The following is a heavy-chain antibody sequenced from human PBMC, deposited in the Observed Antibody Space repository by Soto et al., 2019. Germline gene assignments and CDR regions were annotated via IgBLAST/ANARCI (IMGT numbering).Heavy chain of an antibody. D-gene: IGHD3-10*01. CDR2: ISAYNGNT. CDR3: ARVSMVRGVIACYFDY. Sequence: VSVTVSCKASGYTFTSYGISWVRQAPGQGLEWMGWISAYNGNTKYGQKLQGRVTMTTDTSTSIAYMELRSLRSDDTAVYYCARVSMVRGVIACYFDYWGQGTLVTVSS. J-gene: IGHJ4*02. V-gene: IGHV1-18*01. CDR1: GYTFTSYG.